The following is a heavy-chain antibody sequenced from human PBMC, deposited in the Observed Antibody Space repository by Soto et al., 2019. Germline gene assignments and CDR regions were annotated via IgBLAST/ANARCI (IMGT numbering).Heavy chain of an antibody. CDR3: ATLSAPTDY. CDR2: IDADGRSP. CDR1: GFTFSSYW. Sequence: GGSLRLSXAASGFTFSSYWMHWVRQAPGEGLVWVSQIDADGRSPSYAGSVKGRFTISRDNAKSTLYLQMNSLRANDTAVYFCATLSAPTDYWGQGTLVTVSS. D-gene: IGHD3-16*01. J-gene: IGHJ4*02. V-gene: IGHV3-74*01.